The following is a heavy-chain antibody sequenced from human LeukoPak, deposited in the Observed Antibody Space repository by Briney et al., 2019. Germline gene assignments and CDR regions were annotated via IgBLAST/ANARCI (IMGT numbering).Heavy chain of an antibody. CDR3: ARTPWGGYIDY. Sequence: ASVTVSFKASGYTFNAYGFYWVRQAPGQGLEWMGWISPYNGHTKYAQKLHDRVTMTTDTSTSTACIVLKRPRSDVTAIYYCARTPWGGYIDYWGQGTLVTVSS. V-gene: IGHV1-18*01. D-gene: IGHD2-21*01. J-gene: IGHJ4*02. CDR2: ISPYNGHT. CDR1: GYTFNAYG.